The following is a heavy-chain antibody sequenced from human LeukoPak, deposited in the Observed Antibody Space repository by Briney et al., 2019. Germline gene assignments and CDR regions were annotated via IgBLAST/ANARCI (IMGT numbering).Heavy chain of an antibody. J-gene: IGHJ4*02. V-gene: IGHV3-73*01. CDR3: TRWAYDSSGFYYFDY. Sequence: GGSLKLSCGASGFPFSGSAMHWVRQASGKGLEWVGRIRSKANSYATAYAASVKGRFTISRDDSKNTAYLQMNSLKTEDTAVYYCTRWAYDSSGFYYFDYWGQGTLVTVSS. CDR1: GFPFSGSA. D-gene: IGHD3-22*01. CDR2: IRSKANSYAT.